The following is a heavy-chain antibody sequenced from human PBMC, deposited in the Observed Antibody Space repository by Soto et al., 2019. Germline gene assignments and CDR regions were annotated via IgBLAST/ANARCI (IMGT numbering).Heavy chain of an antibody. CDR3: ARGEGTPDYFDY. CDR2: IYYSGST. CDR1: GGSISSGGYY. V-gene: IGHV4-31*03. Sequence: QVQLQESGPGLVKPSQTLSLTCTVSGGSISSGGYYWRWIRQHPGKGLEWIGYIYYSGSTYYNPSLKSRVTRSVDTSKNQFSLKLSAVTAADTAVYYCARGEGTPDYFDYWGQGTLVTVSS. J-gene: IGHJ4*02. D-gene: IGHD1-1*01.